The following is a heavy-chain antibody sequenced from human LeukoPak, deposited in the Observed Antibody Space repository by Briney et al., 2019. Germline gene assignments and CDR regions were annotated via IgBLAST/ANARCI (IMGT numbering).Heavy chain of an antibody. Sequence: GGSLRLSCVASGFTFSSYAMSWVRQAPGKGLEWVSGISGGGGSIHYADSVKGRFTISRDNSVNTLYLQMNSLRAEDTAVYYCARHRSVTTGKRFFDYWGQGTLVTVSS. CDR1: GFTFSSYA. V-gene: IGHV3-23*01. CDR3: ARHRSVTTGKRFFDY. J-gene: IGHJ4*02. CDR2: ISGGGGSI. D-gene: IGHD4-17*01.